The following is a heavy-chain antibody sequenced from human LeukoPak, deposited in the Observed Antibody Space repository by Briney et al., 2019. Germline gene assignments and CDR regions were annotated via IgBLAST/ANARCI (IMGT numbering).Heavy chain of an antibody. D-gene: IGHD2-15*01. CDR1: GFTFSSYG. CDR2: IWYDGSNK. CDR3: ARARIAAPLLDY. Sequence: GRSLRLSCAASGFTFSSYGMHWVRQAPGKGLEWVAVIWYDGSNKYYADSVKGRFTISRDNSKNTLYLQMNSLRAEDTAVYYCARARIAAPLLDYWGQGTLVTVSS. V-gene: IGHV3-33*01. J-gene: IGHJ4*02.